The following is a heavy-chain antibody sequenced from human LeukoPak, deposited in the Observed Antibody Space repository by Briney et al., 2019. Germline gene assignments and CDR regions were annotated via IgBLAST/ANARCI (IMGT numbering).Heavy chain of an antibody. J-gene: IGHJ4*02. D-gene: IGHD6-13*01. V-gene: IGHV3-23*01. CDR3: AKVLSSSWGYFDY. CDR2: ISGSGGST. CDR1: GFTFSSYA. Sequence: PGRSLRLSCAASGFTFSSYAMSWVRQAPGKGLEWVSAISGSGGSTYYADSVKGRFTISRDNSKNTLYLQMNSLRAEDTAVYYCAKVLSSSWGYFDYWGQGTLVTVSS.